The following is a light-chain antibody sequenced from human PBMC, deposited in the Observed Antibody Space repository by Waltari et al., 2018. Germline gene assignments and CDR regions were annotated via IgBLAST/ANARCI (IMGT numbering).Light chain of an antibody. CDR3: SSYTGSSTRVV. CDR2: DVS. CDR1: RSDIGNYNY. J-gene: IGLJ2*01. V-gene: IGLV2-14*03. Sequence: QSALTQPASVSGSPGQSIPIPCTGTRSDIGNYNYVPWYQQHPGKAPKLMIYDVSYRPSGVSNRFSGSKSGNTASLTISGLQPEDEAAYYCSSYTGSSTRVVFGGGTKLTVL.